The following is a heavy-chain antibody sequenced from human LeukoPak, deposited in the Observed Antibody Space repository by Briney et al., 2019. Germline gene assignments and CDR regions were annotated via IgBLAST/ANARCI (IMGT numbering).Heavy chain of an antibody. J-gene: IGHJ5*02. CDR1: GGSFSGYY. CDR2: INHSGST. D-gene: IGHD3-10*01. V-gene: IGHV4-34*01. Sequence: SETLSLTCAVYGGSFSGYYWSWIRQPPGKGLEWIGEINHSGSTNYNPSLKSRVTISVDTSKNQFSLKLSPVTAADTAVYYCARHSGGFGDRGNWFDPWGQGTLVTVSS. CDR3: ARHSGGFGDRGNWFDP.